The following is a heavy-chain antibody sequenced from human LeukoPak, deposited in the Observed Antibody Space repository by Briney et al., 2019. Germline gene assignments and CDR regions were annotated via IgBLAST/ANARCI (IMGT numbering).Heavy chain of an antibody. D-gene: IGHD2-8*01. Sequence: SETLSLTCAVSGGSISNANWWSWVRQPPGQGLEWIGEVYPVGTTNYNPSLKSRVTISVDKSKNQSSLNLSSVTAADTAMYYCAGPYNGAFHAFDIWGQGTLVTVSS. CDR1: GGSISNANW. CDR3: AGPYNGAFHAFDI. V-gene: IGHV4-4*02. CDR2: VYPVGTT. J-gene: IGHJ3*02.